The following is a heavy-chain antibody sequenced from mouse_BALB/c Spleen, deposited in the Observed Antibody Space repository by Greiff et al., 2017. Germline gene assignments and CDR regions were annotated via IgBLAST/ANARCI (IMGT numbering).Heavy chain of an antibody. D-gene: IGHD2-14*01. V-gene: IGHV1-7*01. Sequence: QVQLQQSGAELAKPGASVKMSCKASGYTFTSYWMHWVKQRPGQGLEWIGYINPSTGYTEYNQKFKDKATLTADKSSSTAYMQLSSLTSEDSAVYYCARSLYYRYDDWFAYWGQGTLVTVSA. J-gene: IGHJ3*01. CDR2: INPSTGYT. CDR3: ARSLYYRYDDWFAY. CDR1: GYTFTSYW.